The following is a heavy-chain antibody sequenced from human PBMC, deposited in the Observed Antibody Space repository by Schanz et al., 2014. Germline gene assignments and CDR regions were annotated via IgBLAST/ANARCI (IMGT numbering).Heavy chain of an antibody. D-gene: IGHD6-13*01. CDR3: ARDLIAAAESWFDP. V-gene: IGHV1-3*01. CDR2: INPANGNT. Sequence: QVQLVQSGAEVKKPGASVKVSCKASGYTFTSYYMHWVRQAPGQSLEWLGWINPANGNTHYSPRLNGRVSISSDTAASTVYLHFSSLKSDDTAVYYCARDLIAAAESWFDPWGQGTPXTVSS. J-gene: IGHJ5*02. CDR1: GYTFTSYY.